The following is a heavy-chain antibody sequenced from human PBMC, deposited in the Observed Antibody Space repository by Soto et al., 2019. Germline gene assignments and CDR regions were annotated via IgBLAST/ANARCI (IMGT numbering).Heavy chain of an antibody. V-gene: IGHV3-30-3*01. J-gene: IGHJ3*01. CDR3: AREMGATAGVGGFDL. CDR2: LAHDGSYE. D-gene: IGHD2-21*02. Sequence: QVQLVESGGGVVQPGRSLRLSCAASGFSFSNYAMHWVRQAPGKGLEWLAVLAHDGSYEYHADSVKGRFTISRDTSTNTLYLQMDSLRPEDTAVHYCAREMGATAGVGGFDLWGQGPMVT. CDR1: GFSFSNYA.